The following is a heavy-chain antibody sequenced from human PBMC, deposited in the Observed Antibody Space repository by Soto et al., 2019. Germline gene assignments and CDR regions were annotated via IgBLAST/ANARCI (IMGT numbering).Heavy chain of an antibody. CDR3: ARDVYYDFWSGCPGY. CDR1: GFTLKGYA. Sequence: PGGSRRLSCSASGFTLKGYAMHWVRQAPGKGLEWVAVISYDGSNKYYADSLKGRFTISRDNSKNTLYLQMNSLRAEDTAVYYCARDVYYDFWSGCPGYWGQGTLVTVSS. V-gene: IGHV3-30-3*01. CDR2: ISYDGSNK. D-gene: IGHD3-3*01. J-gene: IGHJ4*02.